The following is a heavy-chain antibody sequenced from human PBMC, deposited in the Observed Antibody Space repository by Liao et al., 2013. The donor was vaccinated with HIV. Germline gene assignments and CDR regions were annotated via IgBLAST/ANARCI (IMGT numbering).Heavy chain of an antibody. CDR1: GASISSGDYY. V-gene: IGHV4-30-4*08. CDR2: IYYSGST. CDR3: ARNPDQWEPLGGAFDI. D-gene: IGHD1-26*01. Sequence: QVQLQESGPGLVKPSETLSLTCTVSGASISSGDYYWSWIRQPPGKGLEWIGYIYYSGSTYYNPSLKSRVTISIDTSKNQFTLKLNSVTAADTAVYYCARNPDQWEPLGGAFDIWGQGTMVTVSS. J-gene: IGHJ3*02.